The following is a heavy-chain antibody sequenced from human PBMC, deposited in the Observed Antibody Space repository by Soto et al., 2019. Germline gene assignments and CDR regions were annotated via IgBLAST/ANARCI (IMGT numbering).Heavy chain of an antibody. CDR3: AKGLAAAGTGLVDY. Sequence: PGGSLRLSCPASGFTFSIYAMSWVRHAPGMGLEWVSAISGSGGSTYYADSVKGRFTISRDNSKNTLYLQMNSLRADDTAVYYCAKGLAAAGTGLVDYWGEGTLVTV. CDR1: GFTFSIYA. CDR2: ISGSGGST. D-gene: IGHD6-13*01. J-gene: IGHJ4*02. V-gene: IGHV3-23*01.